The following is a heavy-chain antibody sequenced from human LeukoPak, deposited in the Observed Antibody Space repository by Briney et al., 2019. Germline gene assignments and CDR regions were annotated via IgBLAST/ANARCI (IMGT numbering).Heavy chain of an antibody. Sequence: GGSLRLSCAASGFTFSSYTMNWVRQAPGKGLEWISSMSGSSDIYYADSVRGRFTISRDNAKNSLFLQMNSLRADDTAVYYCVRIPNSANFPNWFDPSGQGTLVTVSS. CDR1: GFTFSSYT. CDR2: MSGSSDI. V-gene: IGHV3-21*01. D-gene: IGHD2/OR15-2a*01. J-gene: IGHJ5*02. CDR3: VRIPNSANFPNWFDP.